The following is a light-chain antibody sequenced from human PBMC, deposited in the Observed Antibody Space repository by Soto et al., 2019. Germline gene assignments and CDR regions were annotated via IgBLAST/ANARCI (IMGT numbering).Light chain of an antibody. CDR3: QQYNKRPTRT. CDR1: QSVXSK. Sequence: IVVTKSPDTLSVSPGERATLSCRASQSVXSKLGWYKEKPGQAPRILIXGQSTRATAIPARFSGSGSGKEFTLTISSLQSEEFAVYYCQQYNKRPTRTFGGGTKVEIK. V-gene: IGKV3-15*01. CDR2: GQS. J-gene: IGKJ4*02.